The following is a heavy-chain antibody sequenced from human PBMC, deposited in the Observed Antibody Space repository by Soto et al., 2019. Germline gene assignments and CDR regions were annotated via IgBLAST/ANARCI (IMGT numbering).Heavy chain of an antibody. Sequence: PSETLPLTCTVSGGSISNSYWTWIRQPTGKGLERIGYIYYTGNTNYNPSLKSRSTISIDTSENQFSLKLPSVTAADTAVYFCASGHDAYKVRYWGQG. CDR1: GGSISNSY. J-gene: IGHJ4*02. V-gene: IGHV4-59*12. CDR2: IYYTGNT. D-gene: IGHD1-1*01. CDR3: ASGHDAYKVRY.